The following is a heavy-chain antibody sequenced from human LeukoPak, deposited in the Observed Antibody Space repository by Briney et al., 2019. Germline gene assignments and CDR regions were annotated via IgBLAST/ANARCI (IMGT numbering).Heavy chain of an antibody. Sequence: GGSLRLSCAASGFTFSNYGMHWVRQAPGKGLEWVAVISSDGSNKYYADSVKGRFTISRDNSKNTLFLQMNSLRAEDTAVYSGASGPTYDYWGQGTLVTVSS. CDR2: ISSDGSNK. CDR1: GFTFSNYG. CDR3: ASGPTYDY. J-gene: IGHJ4*02. V-gene: IGHV3-30*03.